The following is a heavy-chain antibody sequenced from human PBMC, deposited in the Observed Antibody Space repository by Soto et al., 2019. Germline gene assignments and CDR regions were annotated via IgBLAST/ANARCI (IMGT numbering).Heavy chain of an antibody. CDR2: ISYDGNNK. Sequence: QVQLVESGGGVVQPGRSLRLSCAASTFTLSTYGMHWVRQAPGKGLEWVAVISYDGNNKYYADSVKGRFTISRDNSRNKLTVQMNSLATDDTAVYYCARGAEYQVLSRDYFYGMDVWGQGIMVTVSS. V-gene: IGHV3-30*03. J-gene: IGHJ6*02. CDR3: ARGAEYQVLSRDYFYGMDV. D-gene: IGHD2-2*01. CDR1: TFTLSTYG.